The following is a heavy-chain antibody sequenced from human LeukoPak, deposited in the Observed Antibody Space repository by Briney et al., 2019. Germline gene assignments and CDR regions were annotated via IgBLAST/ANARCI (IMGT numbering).Heavy chain of an antibody. V-gene: IGHV4-4*07. CDR1: GGSISSYY. CDR3: ARDLETYYYDSSGYYYYYYGMDV. Sequence: SETLSLTCTVSGGSISSYYWSWIRQPAGKGLEWIGRIYTSGSTNYNPSLNSRVTMSVDTSKNQFSLKLSSVTAADTAVYYCARDLETYYYDSSGYYYYYYGMDVWGQGTTVTVSS. CDR2: IYTSGST. J-gene: IGHJ6*02. D-gene: IGHD3-22*01.